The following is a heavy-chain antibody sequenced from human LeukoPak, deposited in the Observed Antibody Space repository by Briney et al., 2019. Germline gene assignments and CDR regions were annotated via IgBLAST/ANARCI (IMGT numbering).Heavy chain of an antibody. Sequence: PGGSLRLSCAASGFTFSSYCMHWVRQTPGKGLVWVSRINSDGSSTSYADSVKGRFTISRDNAKNTLYLQMNSLRAEDTAVYYCARAFWSGPPDYWGQGTLVTVSS. D-gene: IGHD3-3*01. CDR3: ARAFWSGPPDY. J-gene: IGHJ4*02. CDR1: GFTFSSYC. V-gene: IGHV3-74*01. CDR2: INSDGSST.